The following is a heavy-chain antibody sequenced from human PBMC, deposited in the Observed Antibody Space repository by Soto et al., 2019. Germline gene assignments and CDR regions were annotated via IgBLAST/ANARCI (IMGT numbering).Heavy chain of an antibody. J-gene: IGHJ3*02. V-gene: IGHV1-18*04. CDR3: AKLSGSYVYDAFDI. CDR2: ISAYNGNT. D-gene: IGHD1-26*01. Sequence: ASVKVSCKASGYAFTSYGISWVAQAPGQGLEWMGWISAYNGNTNYAQKLQGGVTMTTDTSTSTGYMELRSLRSDDTAVYYCAKLSGSYVYDAFDIWGQGTMVTV. CDR1: GYAFTSYG.